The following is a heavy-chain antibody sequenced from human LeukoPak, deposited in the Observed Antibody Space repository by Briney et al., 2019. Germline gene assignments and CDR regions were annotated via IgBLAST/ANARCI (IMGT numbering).Heavy chain of an antibody. V-gene: IGHV3-30*18. D-gene: IGHD4-17*01. Sequence: GGSLRLSCAASGFTFSSYGMHWVRQAPGKGLEWVAVISYDGSNKYYADSVKGRFTISRDNSKNTLYLQMNSLRAEDTAVYYCAKDTRDGDYSFDYWGQGTLVTVSS. CDR3: AKDTRDGDYSFDY. CDR2: ISYDGSNK. CDR1: GFTFSSYG. J-gene: IGHJ4*02.